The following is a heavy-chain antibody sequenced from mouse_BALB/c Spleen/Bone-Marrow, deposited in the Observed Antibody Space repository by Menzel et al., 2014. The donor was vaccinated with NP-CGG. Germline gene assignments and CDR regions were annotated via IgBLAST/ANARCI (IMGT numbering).Heavy chain of an antibody. D-gene: IGHD2-4*01. CDR3: AMITTGAWFAY. Sequence: EVQLQQSGAELVRSGASVKLSCTASGFNIKDTYMHWVKQRPEQGLEWIGRIDPANGNTKYDPKFQGKATITADTSSNTAYLQLSSLTSEDTAVYYCAMITTGAWFAYWGQGTLVTVSA. CDR1: GFNIKDTY. J-gene: IGHJ3*01. V-gene: IGHV14-3*02. CDR2: IDPANGNT.